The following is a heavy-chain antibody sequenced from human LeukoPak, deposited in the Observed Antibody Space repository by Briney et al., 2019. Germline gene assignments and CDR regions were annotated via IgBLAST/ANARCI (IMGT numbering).Heavy chain of an antibody. J-gene: IGHJ4*02. V-gene: IGHV3-30*02. CDR1: GFTFSTYG. Sequence: PGGSLRLSCAASGFTFSTYGMHWVRQAPGKGLEWVAFIRYDGSNKYYADSVKGRFTISRDNSKNTLYLQMNSLRAEDTAVYYCAKDLIRHPGGYFDYWGQGTLATVSS. CDR3: AKDLIRHPGGYFDY. CDR2: IRYDGSNK.